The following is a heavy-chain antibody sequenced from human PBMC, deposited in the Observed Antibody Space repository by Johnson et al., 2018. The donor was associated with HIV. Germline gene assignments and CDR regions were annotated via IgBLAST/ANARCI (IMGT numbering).Heavy chain of an antibody. D-gene: IGHD6-19*01. V-gene: IGHV3-NL1*01. CDR1: GFTFSSYG. J-gene: IGHJ3*02. CDR3: ARDEYSSGWYHPDRIGVFDI. CDR2: IYSGGST. Sequence: QVQLVESGGGVVQPGRSLRLSCAASGFTFSSYGMHWVRQAPGKGLEWVSVIYSGGSTYYADSVKGRFIISRDNSKNTLYLQMNSLRVEDTAVYYCARDEYSSGWYHPDRIGVFDIWGQGTMVTVSS.